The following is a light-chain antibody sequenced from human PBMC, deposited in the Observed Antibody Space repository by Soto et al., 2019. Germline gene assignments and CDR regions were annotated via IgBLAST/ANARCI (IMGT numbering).Light chain of an antibody. CDR1: SSDVGGYNH. V-gene: IGLV2-14*01. CDR2: DVS. CDR3: SSYTSSSTRDV. Sequence: QSALTQPASVSGSPGQSITISCTGTSSDVGGYNHVSWYQQHPGKAPKLMIYDVSNRPSGVSNRFSGSKSGNTASLTISGLQAEDEADYYCSSYTSSSTRDVFGTGTKLTVL. J-gene: IGLJ1*01.